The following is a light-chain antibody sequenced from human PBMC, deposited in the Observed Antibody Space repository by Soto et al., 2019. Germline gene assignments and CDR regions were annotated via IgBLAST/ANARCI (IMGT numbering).Light chain of an antibody. Sequence: QSVLTRPRSVSVSPGQSVTSSCTGTSSDVGGYNFVSWYQHHPGKAPKLIIYNVIQRPSGVPDRFSASKSDNTASLTISGLQAEDEADYYCCSYAGSYTYVFGTGTKVTVL. V-gene: IGLV2-11*01. J-gene: IGLJ1*01. CDR1: SSDVGGYNF. CDR2: NVI. CDR3: CSYAGSYTYV.